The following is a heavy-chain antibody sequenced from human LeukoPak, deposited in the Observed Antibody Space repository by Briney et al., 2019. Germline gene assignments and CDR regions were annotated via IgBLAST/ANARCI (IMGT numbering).Heavy chain of an antibody. CDR1: GGSFSGYY. V-gene: IGHV4-34*01. CDR2: INHSGST. Sequence: SETLSLTCAVYGGSFSGYYWSWIRQPPGKGLEWIGEINHSGSTNYNPSLKSRVTISLDTSENQFSLKLSSVTAADTAVYYCARALGAFDIWGQGTMVTVSS. J-gene: IGHJ3*02. CDR3: ARALGAFDI.